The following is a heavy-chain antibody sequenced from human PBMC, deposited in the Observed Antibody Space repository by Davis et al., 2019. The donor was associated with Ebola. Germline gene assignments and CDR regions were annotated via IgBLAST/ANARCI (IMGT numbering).Heavy chain of an antibody. J-gene: IGHJ5*01. CDR3: ARDPGSSSWFDS. CDR2: IYSSGTT. Sequence: GGSLRLSCGAFGFSFSNAWMNWVRLVPGKGLEWVSVIYSSGTTYYADSVKGRFTISRDNSKNTLYLQMNSLRAEDSALYYCARDPGSSSWFDSWGQGTLVTVSS. V-gene: IGHV3-53*01. D-gene: IGHD6-13*01. CDR1: GFSFSNAW.